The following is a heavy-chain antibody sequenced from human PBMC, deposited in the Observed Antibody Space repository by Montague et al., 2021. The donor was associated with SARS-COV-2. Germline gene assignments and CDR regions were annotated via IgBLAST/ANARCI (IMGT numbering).Heavy chain of an antibody. D-gene: IGHD2-15*01. Sequence: SLRLSCAASGFTFSSISMNWVRQAPGKRLEWVSSISSESAYIVYAESVRGRFTISRDNAQNLLYLQMNSLRAEDMAVYYCARFEASKFYSSGMDVWGQGTTVTVSS. CDR1: GFTFSSIS. CDR3: ARFEASKFYSSGMDV. V-gene: IGHV3-21*01. J-gene: IGHJ6*02. CDR2: ISSESAYI.